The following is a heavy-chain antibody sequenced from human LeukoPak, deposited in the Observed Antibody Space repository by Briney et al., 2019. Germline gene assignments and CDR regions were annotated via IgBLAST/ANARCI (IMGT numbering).Heavy chain of an antibody. Sequence: KPGGSLRLSCAASGFTFSAYYMTWIRQAPGKGPEWVSLIVNSGGNIYYADSVKGRFTVSGDNANNSLHLQMNSLRAEDTAVYYCARGLGLTGIFDFWGQGTLVTVSS. CDR3: ARGLGLTGIFDF. D-gene: IGHD1-1*01. J-gene: IGHJ4*02. V-gene: IGHV3-11*01. CDR1: GFTFSAYY. CDR2: IVNSGGNI.